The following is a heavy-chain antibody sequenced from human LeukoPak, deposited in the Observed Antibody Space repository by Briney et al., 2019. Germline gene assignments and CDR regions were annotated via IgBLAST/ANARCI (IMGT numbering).Heavy chain of an antibody. J-gene: IGHJ4*02. Sequence: PSETLSLTCTVSGGSISSSSYYWGWLRQPPGKGLEWIGSIYYSGSTYYNPSLKSRVTISVDTSKNQFSLKLSSVTAADTAVYYCAREGTDYSSSSRCVDYWGQGTLVTVSS. CDR3: AREGTDYSSSSRCVDY. CDR1: GGSISSSSYY. D-gene: IGHD6-6*01. V-gene: IGHV4-39*07. CDR2: IYYSGST.